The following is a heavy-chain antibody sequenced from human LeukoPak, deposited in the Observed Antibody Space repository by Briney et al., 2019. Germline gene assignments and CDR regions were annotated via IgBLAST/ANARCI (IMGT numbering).Heavy chain of an antibody. CDR2: ISHSGST. CDR1: GGSFSGYY. J-gene: IGHJ4*02. D-gene: IGHD5-24*01. CDR3: ARDSRDGYRHGIDY. Sequence: SETLSLTCAVYGGSFSGYYWSWIRQPPGKGLEWIGEISHSGSTNYNPSLKSRVTISVDTSKNQFSLKLSSVTAADTAVYYCARDSRDGYRHGIDYWGQGTLVTVSS. V-gene: IGHV4-34*01.